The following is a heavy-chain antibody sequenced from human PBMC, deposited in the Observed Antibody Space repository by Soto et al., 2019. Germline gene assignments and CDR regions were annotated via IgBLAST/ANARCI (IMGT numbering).Heavy chain of an antibody. CDR3: ARRGTDYYYYGMDV. CDR1: GFTFSSYA. J-gene: IGHJ6*02. V-gene: IGHV3-30-3*01. CDR2: ISYDGSNK. D-gene: IGHD3-16*01. Sequence: QVQLVESGGGVVQPGRSLRLSCAASGFTFSSYAMHWVRQAPGKGLEWVAVISYDGSNKYYADYVKGRFTISRDNSKNTLYLQMNSLRAEDTAVYYCARRGTDYYYYGMDVWGQGTTVTVSS.